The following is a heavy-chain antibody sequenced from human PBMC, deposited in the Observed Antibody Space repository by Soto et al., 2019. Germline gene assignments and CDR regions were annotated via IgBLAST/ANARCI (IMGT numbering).Heavy chain of an antibody. CDR2: ISAYNGNT. D-gene: IGHD2-15*01. V-gene: IGHV1-18*01. CDR3: ARVLCRGGSCYYFDS. CDR1: GYTFTSYG. Sequence: QVQLVQSGAEVKKPGASVKVSCKASGYTFTSYGISWVRQAPGQGLEWMGWISAYNGNTNYAQKLQGRVTITTDTSASTDNLEVRSVRSYNTAVYSCARVLCRGGSCYYFDSWGQGTLVTVSS. J-gene: IGHJ4*02.